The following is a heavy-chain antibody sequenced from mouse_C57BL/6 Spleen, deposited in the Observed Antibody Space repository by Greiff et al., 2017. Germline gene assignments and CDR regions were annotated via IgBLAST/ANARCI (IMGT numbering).Heavy chain of an antibody. J-gene: IGHJ1*03. CDR2: ISSGGSYT. Sequence: DVQLVESGGDLVKPGGSLKLSCAASGFTFSSYGMSWVRQTPDKRLEWVATISSGGSYTYYPDSVKGRFTISRDNAKNTLYLQMSSLKSEDTAMYYCARLTTRYFDVWGTGTTVTVSS. V-gene: IGHV5-6*01. CDR3: ARLTTRYFDV. CDR1: GFTFSSYG.